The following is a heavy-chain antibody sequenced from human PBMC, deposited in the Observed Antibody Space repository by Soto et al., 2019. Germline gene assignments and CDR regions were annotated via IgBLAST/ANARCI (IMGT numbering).Heavy chain of an antibody. D-gene: IGHD2-15*01. V-gene: IGHV3-66*04. Sequence: PGGSLRLSCAASGFTVSSHYMSWVRQAPGKGLEGVSVIYSGGSTYYADSVKGRFTISRDNSKNTLYLQMNSLRAEDTAVYYFARLCSGGSCYYYYGMDVWGQGTTVTVSS. CDR3: ARLCSGGSCYYYYGMDV. CDR1: GFTVSSHY. CDR2: IYSGGST. J-gene: IGHJ6*02.